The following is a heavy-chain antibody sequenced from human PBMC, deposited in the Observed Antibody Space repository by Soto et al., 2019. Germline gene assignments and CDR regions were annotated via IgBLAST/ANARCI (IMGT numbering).Heavy chain of an antibody. CDR3: PRVRIVESTPFAS. CDR2: ISYSGST. D-gene: IGHD2-15*01. V-gene: IGHV4-30-4*01. Sequence: QVQLQESGPGLVKPSHTLSLTCTVSGGSIRSEDYYWSWIRQPPGKGLEWIGYISYSGSTAYKSSLRNRVIISVDTSKNPVSLKLHSATAADTAVYYCPRVRIVESTPFASWGQGTLVTVSS. CDR1: GGSIRSEDYY. J-gene: IGHJ4*02.